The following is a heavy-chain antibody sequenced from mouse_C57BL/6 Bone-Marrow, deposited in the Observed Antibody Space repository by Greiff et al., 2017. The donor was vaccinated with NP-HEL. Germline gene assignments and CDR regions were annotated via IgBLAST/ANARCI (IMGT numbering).Heavy chain of an antibody. Sequence: QVQLQQPGAELVKPGASVKLSCKASGYTFTSYWMHWVKQRPGQGLEWIGMIHPNSGSTNYNEKFKSKATLTVDKSSSTAYMQLSSLTSEDSAVYYCASPIYYGNPYYFDYWGQGTTLTVSS. CDR1: GYTFTSYW. J-gene: IGHJ2*01. CDR2: IHPNSGST. D-gene: IGHD2-1*01. CDR3: ASPIYYGNPYYFDY. V-gene: IGHV1-64*01.